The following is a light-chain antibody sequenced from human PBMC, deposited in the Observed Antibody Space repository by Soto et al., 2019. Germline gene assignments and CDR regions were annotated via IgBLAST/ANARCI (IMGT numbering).Light chain of an antibody. CDR1: QDISNY. V-gene: IGKV1-33*01. J-gene: IGKJ4*01. CDR2: DAS. CDR3: QQYDNLPTLT. Sequence: DIPMTQSPSSLSASVGDRVTITCQASQDISNYLNWYQQKPGKAPKLLIYDASHLETGVPSRFSGSGSGTDFTFTISSLQPEDIATYYCQQYDNLPTLTFGGGTKVEIK.